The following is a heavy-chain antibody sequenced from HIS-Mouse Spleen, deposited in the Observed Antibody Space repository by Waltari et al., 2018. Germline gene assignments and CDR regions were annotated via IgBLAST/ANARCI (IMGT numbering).Heavy chain of an antibody. V-gene: IGHV4-39*07. J-gene: IGHJ2*01. CDR2: IYYSGST. CDR3: AREIPYSSSWYDWYFDL. Sequence: QLQLQESGPGLVKPSETLSLTCTVPGGPISSISYYWGWLRQPPGKGLEWIGSIYYSGSTYYNPSLKSRVTISVDTSKNQFSLKLSSVTAADTAVYYCAREIPYSSSWYDWYFDLWGRGTLVTVSS. D-gene: IGHD6-13*01. CDR1: GGPISSISYY.